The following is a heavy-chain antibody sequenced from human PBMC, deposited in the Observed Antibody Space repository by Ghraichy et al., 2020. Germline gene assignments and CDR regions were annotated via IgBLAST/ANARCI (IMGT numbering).Heavy chain of an antibody. Sequence: ASVKVSCKASGYTFTSYDINWVRQATGQGLEWMGWMNPNSGNTGYAQKFQGRVTMTRNTSISTAYMELSSLRSEDTAVYYCARGRSLFEPLLFDYWGQGTLVTVSS. V-gene: IGHV1-8*01. CDR1: GYTFTSYD. J-gene: IGHJ4*02. D-gene: IGHD2-21*02. CDR3: ARGRSLFEPLLFDY. CDR2: MNPNSGNT.